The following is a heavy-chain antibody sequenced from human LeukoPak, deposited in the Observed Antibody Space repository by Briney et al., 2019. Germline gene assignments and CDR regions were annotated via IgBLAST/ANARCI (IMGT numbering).Heavy chain of an antibody. Sequence: KPSETLSLTCTVSGGSISSSSYYWGWIRQPPGKGLEWIGSIYYSGSTYYNPSLKSRVTISVDTSKNQFSLKLSSVTAADTAVYYCASVPDYGGNSFWGQGTLVTVSS. CDR1: GGSISSSSYY. J-gene: IGHJ4*02. CDR3: ASVPDYGGNSF. CDR2: IYYSGST. V-gene: IGHV4-39*01. D-gene: IGHD4-23*01.